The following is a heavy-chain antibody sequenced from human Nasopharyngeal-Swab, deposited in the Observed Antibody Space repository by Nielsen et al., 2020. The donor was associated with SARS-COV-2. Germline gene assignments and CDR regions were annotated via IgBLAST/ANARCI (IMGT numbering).Heavy chain of an antibody. D-gene: IGHD2-2*01. CDR3: AREVVPANNWFDP. CDR2: MNPNSGNT. CDR1: GYTFTSYD. V-gene: IGHV1-8*01. J-gene: IGHJ5*02. Sequence: ASVKVSCKASGYTFTSYDINWVRQATGQGLEWMGWMNPNSGNTGYAQKFQGRVTMTRNTSISTAYMELSSLRSEDTAVYYCAREVVPANNWFDPWGQGTLVTFSS.